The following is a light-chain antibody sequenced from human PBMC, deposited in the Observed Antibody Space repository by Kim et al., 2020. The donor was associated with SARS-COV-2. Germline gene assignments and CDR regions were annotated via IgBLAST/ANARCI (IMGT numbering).Light chain of an antibody. CDR1: SSDVGGYNY. V-gene: IGLV2-14*03. Sequence: QSALTQPASVSGSPGQSITISCTGTSSDVGGYNYVSWYQQHPGKAPKLIIYDVSERPSGVSNRFSGSKSGSTASLTISGLQAEDEADYYCSSYTSGSPLYVFGTGTKVTVL. J-gene: IGLJ1*01. CDR2: DVS. CDR3: SSYTSGSPLYV.